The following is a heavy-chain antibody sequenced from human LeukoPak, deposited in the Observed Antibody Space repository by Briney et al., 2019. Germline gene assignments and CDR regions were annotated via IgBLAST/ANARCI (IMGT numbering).Heavy chain of an antibody. V-gene: IGHV3-43*01. CDR2: ISWDGGST. CDR1: GFTFDDYT. Sequence: GGSLRLSCAASGFTFDDYTMHWVRQAPGKGLEWVSLISWDGGSTYYADSVKGRFTISRDNAKNTLYLQMNSLRAEDTAVYYCARYHRTIVWGQGTLVTVSS. CDR3: ARYHRTIV. D-gene: IGHD1-26*01. J-gene: IGHJ4*02.